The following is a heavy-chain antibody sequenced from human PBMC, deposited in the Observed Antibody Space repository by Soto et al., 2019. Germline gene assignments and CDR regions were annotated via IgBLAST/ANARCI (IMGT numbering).Heavy chain of an antibody. CDR2: IYYSGST. CDR3: GRVVEGATRHTDFDS. Sequence: SETLSLTCTVSGGSISSGDYYWSWIRQPPGKGLEWIGYIYYSGSTYYNPSLKSRVTISVDTSKNQFSLRLNSVTAADTAVYYCGRVVEGATRHTDFDSWGPGTLVTVSS. J-gene: IGHJ4*02. V-gene: IGHV4-30-4*01. CDR1: GGSISSGDYY. D-gene: IGHD2-15*01.